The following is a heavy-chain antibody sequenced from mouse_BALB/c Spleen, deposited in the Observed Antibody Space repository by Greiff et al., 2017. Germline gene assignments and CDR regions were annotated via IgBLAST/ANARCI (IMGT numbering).Heavy chain of an antibody. V-gene: IGHV7-3*02. CDR3: AREGLGGSSFDV. CDR2: IRNKANGYTT. J-gene: IGHJ1*01. D-gene: IGHD1-1*01. CDR1: GFTFTDYY. Sequence: EVQGVESGGGLVQPGGSLRLSCATSGFTFTDYYMSWVRQPPGKALEWLGFIRNKANGYTTEYSASVKGRFTISRDNSQSILYLQMNTLRAEDSATYYCAREGLGGSSFDVWGAGTTVTVSS.